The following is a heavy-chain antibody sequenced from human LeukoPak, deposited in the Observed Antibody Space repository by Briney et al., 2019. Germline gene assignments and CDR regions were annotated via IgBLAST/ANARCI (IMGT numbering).Heavy chain of an antibody. D-gene: IGHD4-17*01. Sequence: GGSLRLSCAVSGFTVSGNYMSWVRQAPGKGLEWVSLIYSGGTTYYADSVKGRFTISRDNSKNTLYLQMNSLRAEDTALYYCARDDYDQMGRFGFDIWGQGTMVTVSS. V-gene: IGHV3-53*01. J-gene: IGHJ3*02. CDR1: GFTVSGNY. CDR3: ARDDYDQMGRFGFDI. CDR2: IYSGGTT.